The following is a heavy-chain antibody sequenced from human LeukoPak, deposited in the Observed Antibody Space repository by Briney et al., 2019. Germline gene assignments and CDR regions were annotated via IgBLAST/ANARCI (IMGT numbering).Heavy chain of an antibody. CDR3: ARKLRLGGNWFDP. CDR1: GGTFTSYA. V-gene: IGHV1-69*13. CDR2: IIPISGTT. J-gene: IGHJ5*02. D-gene: IGHD1-26*01. Sequence: ASVKVSCKTSGGTFTSYAITWVRQAPGQGLEWMGKIIPISGTTNYAQKFQGRVTFTADESTSTAYMELSSLRSDDTALYYFARKLRLGGNWFDPWGQGTLVTVSS.